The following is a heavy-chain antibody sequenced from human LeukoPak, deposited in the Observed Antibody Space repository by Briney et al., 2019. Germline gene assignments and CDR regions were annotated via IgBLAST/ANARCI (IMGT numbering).Heavy chain of an antibody. D-gene: IGHD5-18*01. Sequence: PSETLPLTCAVYGGSFSGYYWSWIRQPPGKGLEWIGEINHTGSTNYNPSLKSRVTISVDTSKNQFSLKLSSVTAADTAVYYCARGPRAWIQLWLLDYWGQGTLVTVSS. CDR1: GGSFSGYY. CDR2: INHTGST. V-gene: IGHV4-34*01. CDR3: ARGPRAWIQLWLLDY. J-gene: IGHJ4*02.